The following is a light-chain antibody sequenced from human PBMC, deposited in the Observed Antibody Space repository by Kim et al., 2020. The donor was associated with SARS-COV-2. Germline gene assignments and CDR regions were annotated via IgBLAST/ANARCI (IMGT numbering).Light chain of an antibody. CDR3: TSYTTNSTWV. CDR1: SSDVGGYNY. CDR2: DVS. J-gene: IGLJ3*02. V-gene: IGLV2-14*03. Sequence: GQSITISCTGTSSDVGGYNYVAWYQKHPGKVPKLMIYDVSNRPSGVSDRFSGSKSANTASLTISGLQAEDEADYYCTSYTTNSTWVFGGGTKVTVL.